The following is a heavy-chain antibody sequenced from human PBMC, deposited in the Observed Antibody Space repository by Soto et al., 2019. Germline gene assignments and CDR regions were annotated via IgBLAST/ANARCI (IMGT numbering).Heavy chain of an antibody. CDR3: AKDRYYYDSSGWFDY. CDR1: GFTFSSYG. J-gene: IGHJ4*02. Sequence: GGSLRLSCAASGFTFSSYGMHWVRQAPGKGLEWVAVISYGGSNKYYADSVKGRFTISRDNSKNTLYLQMNSLRAEDTAVYYCAKDRYYYDSSGWFDYWGQGTLVTVSS. D-gene: IGHD3-22*01. V-gene: IGHV3-30*18. CDR2: ISYGGSNK.